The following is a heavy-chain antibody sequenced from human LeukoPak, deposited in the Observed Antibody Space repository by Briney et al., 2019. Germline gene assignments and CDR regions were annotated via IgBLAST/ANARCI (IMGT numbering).Heavy chain of an antibody. CDR3: ARAVGATTYWGFDY. CDR2: IYTSGT. Sequence: SETLSLTCTVSGGSISSYYWSWIRQPPRKGLEWIGYIYTSGTNYNPSLKSRVTMSLDTSKNQFSLKLTSVTAADTSVYYCARAVGATTYWGFDYWGRGTLVTVSS. J-gene: IGHJ4*02. D-gene: IGHD1-26*01. V-gene: IGHV4-4*08. CDR1: GGSISSYY.